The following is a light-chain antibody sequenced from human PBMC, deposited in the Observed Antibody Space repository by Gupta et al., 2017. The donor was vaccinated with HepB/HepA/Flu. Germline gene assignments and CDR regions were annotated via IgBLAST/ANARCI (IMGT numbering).Light chain of an antibody. CDR2: WAS. J-gene: IGKJ1*01. CDR3: QQDDSTPWT. CDR1: QSVLYSSNNKNH. V-gene: IGKV4-1*01. Sequence: IVMTQSPDSLAVSLGERATTTCKSSQSVLYSSNNKNHLDWYHQKPGQPPKLIIYWASSRESGVPDRFSGSGSGTDFTLTISSLQSEDVAVYYCQQDDSTPWTFGQGTKVEI.